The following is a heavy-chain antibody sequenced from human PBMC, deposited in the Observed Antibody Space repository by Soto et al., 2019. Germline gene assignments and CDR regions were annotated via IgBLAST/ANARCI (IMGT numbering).Heavy chain of an antibody. V-gene: IGHV3-20*04. CDR3: AKDPYPYIAVIDY. J-gene: IGHJ4*02. Sequence: PGGSLRLSCKASGFTFPSSVVAWVRQAPGKGLEWVSAINTIGSFTHYADSVKGRFTISRDNAKNSLYLQMNSLRAEDTALYYCAKDPYPYIAVIDYWGQGTLVTVSS. CDR2: INTIGSFT. CDR1: GFTFPSSV. D-gene: IGHD6-19*01.